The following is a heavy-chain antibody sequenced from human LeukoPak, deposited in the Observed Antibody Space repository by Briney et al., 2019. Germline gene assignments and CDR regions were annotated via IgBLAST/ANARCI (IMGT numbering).Heavy chain of an antibody. J-gene: IGHJ4*02. CDR3: ATIHGGNSESPLG. Sequence: ASVKVSCKASGYTFTGYYMHWVRQAPGQGLEWMGWINPNSGGTNYAQKFQGRVTMTRDTPISTAYMELSRLRSDDTAVYYCATIHGGNSESPLGWGQGTLVTVSS. V-gene: IGHV1-2*02. CDR1: GYTFTGYY. CDR2: INPNSGGT. D-gene: IGHD4-23*01.